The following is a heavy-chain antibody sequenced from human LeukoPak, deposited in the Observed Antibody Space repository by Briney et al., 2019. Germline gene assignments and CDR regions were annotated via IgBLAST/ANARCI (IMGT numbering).Heavy chain of an antibody. CDR2: IYSDGKT. CDR1: GFIVSHNY. D-gene: IGHD2-15*01. V-gene: IGHV3-66*01. CDR3: ARDEGYCSGGNCYLGWLDP. J-gene: IGHJ5*02. Sequence: GGSLRLSCAASGFIVSHNYMSWVRQAPGKGLEWVSIIYSDGKTDYADSVKGRFTISRDTSNNTLYLQMNSLRPEDTAVYYCARDEGYCSGGNCYLGWLDPWGQGTLVTVSS.